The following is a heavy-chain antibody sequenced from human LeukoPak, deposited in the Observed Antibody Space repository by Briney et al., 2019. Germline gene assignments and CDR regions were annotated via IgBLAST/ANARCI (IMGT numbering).Heavy chain of an antibody. Sequence: PSETLSLTCAVSGGCISSGGYSWSWIRQPPGKGLEWIGYIYHSGSTYYNPSLKSRVTISVDRSKNQFSLKLSSVTAADTAVYYCARVRYFDWLWDYWGQGTLVTVSS. CDR3: ARVRYFDWLWDY. CDR1: GGCISSGGYS. J-gene: IGHJ4*02. CDR2: IYHSGST. D-gene: IGHD3-9*01. V-gene: IGHV4-30-2*01.